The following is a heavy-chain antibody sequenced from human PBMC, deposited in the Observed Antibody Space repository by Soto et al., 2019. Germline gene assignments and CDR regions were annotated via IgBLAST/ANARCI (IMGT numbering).Heavy chain of an antibody. Sequence: SETLSLTCTVSGGSMRNYFWTWIRQPPGKGLEWIGYIHYSGTTSFFPSYNPSLRSRVTISEDTSKNQFSLKLLSTTTADTAVYFCAAGEASSRNLAPYYLDFWGQGTLVTVSS. CDR2: IHYSGTT. V-gene: IGHV4-59*01. J-gene: IGHJ4*02. CDR1: GGSMRNYF. D-gene: IGHD6-13*01. CDR3: AAGEASSRNLAPYYLDF.